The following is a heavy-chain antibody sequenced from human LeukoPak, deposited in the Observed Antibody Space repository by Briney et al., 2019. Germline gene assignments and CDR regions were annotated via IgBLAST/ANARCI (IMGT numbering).Heavy chain of an antibody. D-gene: IGHD3-3*01. CDR1: GFTFSAFW. Sequence: PGGSLRLSGAASGFTFSAFWMHWVRKAPGKGLVWLSRINNDGSSTIYADSVKGRFTFSRDNAENTLFLEMSSLSVEDTAVYYCVRERNNFWSGHHSIFDSWGQGTLVTVSS. V-gene: IGHV3-74*01. CDR3: VRERNNFWSGHHSIFDS. CDR2: INNDGSST. J-gene: IGHJ4*02.